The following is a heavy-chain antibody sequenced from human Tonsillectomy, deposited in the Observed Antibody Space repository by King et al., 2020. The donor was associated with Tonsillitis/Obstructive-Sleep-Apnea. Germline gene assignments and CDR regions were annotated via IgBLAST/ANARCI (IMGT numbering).Heavy chain of an antibody. D-gene: IGHD2-2*02. V-gene: IGHV1-46*01. CDR1: GYTFTSYY. CDR3: ASNLDCSSTSCYIADYYYYMDV. CDR2: INPSGGST. Sequence: VQLVESGAEVKKPGASVKVSCKASGYTFTSYYMHWVRQAPGQGLEWMGIINPSGGSTSYAQKFQGRGTMTRDTSTSTVYMGLSSLRSEDTAVYYCASNLDCSSTSCYIADYYYYMDVWGKGTTVTVSS. J-gene: IGHJ6*03.